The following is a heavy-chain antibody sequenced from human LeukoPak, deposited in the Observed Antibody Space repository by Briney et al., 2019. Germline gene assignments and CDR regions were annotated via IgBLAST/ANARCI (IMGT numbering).Heavy chain of an antibody. V-gene: IGHV3-7*03. J-gene: IGHJ4*02. CDR2: IKQDVSEK. CDR3: AREEVKSFDN. CDR1: GFTFSNYW. Sequence: GGSLRLSCAASGFTFSNYWMTWVRQAPGKGLEWVANIKQDVSEKYYVDSVKGRFTISRDNAKNSLYLQMNDLRVEDTAVYYCAREEVKSFDNWGQGTLVTVSS.